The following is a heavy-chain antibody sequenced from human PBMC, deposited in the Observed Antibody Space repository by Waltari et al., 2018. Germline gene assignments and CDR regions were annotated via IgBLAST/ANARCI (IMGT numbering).Heavy chain of an antibody. CDR3: ARGLLGYCSGGSCYPTFDY. CDR1: GGTFSSYA. V-gene: IGHV1-69*05. J-gene: IGHJ4*02. D-gene: IGHD2-15*01. CDR2: IIPICGKA. Sequence: QVQLVQSGAEVKKPGSSVKVSCKASGGTFSSYAISWVRQAPGQGLEWMGGIIPICGKATSAQKFQGRVTITTDESTSTAYMELSSLRSEDTAVYYCARGLLGYCSGGSCYPTFDYWGQGTLVTVSS.